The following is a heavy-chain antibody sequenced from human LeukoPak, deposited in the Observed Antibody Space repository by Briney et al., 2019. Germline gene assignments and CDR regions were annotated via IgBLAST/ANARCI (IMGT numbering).Heavy chain of an antibody. CDR2: ISWNSGSI. V-gene: IGHV3-9*01. CDR3: AKSPWHLWSGYPVDY. CDR1: GFTFDDYA. Sequence: GRSLRLSCAASGFTFDDYAMHWVRQAPGKGLEWVSGISWNSGSIGYADSVKGRFTISRDNAKNSLYLQINSLRAEDTALYYCAKSPWHLWSGYPVDYWGQGTLVTVSS. J-gene: IGHJ4*02. D-gene: IGHD3-3*01.